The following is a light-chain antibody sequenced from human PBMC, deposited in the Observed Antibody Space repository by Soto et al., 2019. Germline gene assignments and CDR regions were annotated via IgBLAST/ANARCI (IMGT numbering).Light chain of an antibody. V-gene: IGKV3-15*01. Sequence: EVVLTQSPATLSVSPGETATLSCRASQSIRSYLAWYQQKSGQSPRLLIYGASMRATGVPTRFSGSGSGTEFTLTISSLQSEDFALYYCQHYNTWPPDYTFGQGNKVEIK. CDR2: GAS. CDR3: QHYNTWPPDYT. CDR1: QSIRSY. J-gene: IGKJ2*01.